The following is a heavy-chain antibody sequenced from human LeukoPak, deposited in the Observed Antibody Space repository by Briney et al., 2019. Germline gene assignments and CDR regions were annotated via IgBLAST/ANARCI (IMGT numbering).Heavy chain of an antibody. J-gene: IGHJ4*02. CDR2: LYNSGST. CDR1: GDFISAYY. CDR3: ARGGFGVPFDY. Sequence: ASETLSLTCSVSGDFISAYYWSWIRQPPGKGLEWIGYLYNSGSTRYNPSLRSRVTISGDTSKSQFSLKLSSVTAADTAVYYCARGGFGVPFDYWGQGTLVTVSS. V-gene: IGHV4-59*01. D-gene: IGHD3-3*01.